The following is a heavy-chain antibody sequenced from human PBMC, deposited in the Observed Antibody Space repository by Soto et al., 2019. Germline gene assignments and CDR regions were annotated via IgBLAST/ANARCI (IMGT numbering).Heavy chain of an antibody. CDR1: GYTFTNYG. V-gene: IGHV1-18*01. D-gene: IGHD6-13*01. J-gene: IGHJ6*03. CDR2: ISAYNGDT. CDR3: ATATAAHRNYYHYYYMDV. Sequence: ASVKVSCKASGYTFTNYGITWVRQAPGQGLEWMGWISAYNGDTHYTQRLQGRVTMTKDTSTGTAYMELRSLRSEDTAVYYCATATAAHRNYYHYYYMDVWGKGTTVTVSS.